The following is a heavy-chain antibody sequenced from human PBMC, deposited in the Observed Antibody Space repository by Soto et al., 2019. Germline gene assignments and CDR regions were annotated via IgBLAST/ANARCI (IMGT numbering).Heavy chain of an antibody. D-gene: IGHD3-10*01. CDR2: LSKDGANE. Sequence: PGGAVRLSGAACGLIFINYAMNWVRQAPGKGLEWVSTLSKDGANEHYADSVKGRFTISRDGSKNTLYLQMNSLRAEDTAMYYCAKDPSTGSADHWGQRTQVTVS. J-gene: IGHJ1*01. CDR1: GLIFINYA. V-gene: IGHV3-23*01. CDR3: AKDPSTGSADH.